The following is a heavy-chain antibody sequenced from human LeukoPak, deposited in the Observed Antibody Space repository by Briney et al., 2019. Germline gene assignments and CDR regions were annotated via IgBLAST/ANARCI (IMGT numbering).Heavy chain of an antibody. D-gene: IGHD3-10*01. CDR3: ANGAPWISFGSGTYYFQS. J-gene: IGHJ4*02. Sequence: PGGSLRLSCAASGFTFSHYAMSWVRQAPGKGLEWVSGIGGGGSDTYSDSVKGRFTISRDNSENTLYLQMNSLRAEDTAVYYCANGAPWISFGSGTYYFQSWGQGTLVIVSS. CDR2: IGGGGSDT. CDR1: GFTFSHYA. V-gene: IGHV3-23*01.